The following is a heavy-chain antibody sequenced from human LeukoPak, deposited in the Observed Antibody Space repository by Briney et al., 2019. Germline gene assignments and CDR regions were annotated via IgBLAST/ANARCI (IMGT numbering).Heavy chain of an antibody. J-gene: IGHJ4*02. CDR1: GGSISSSSYY. D-gene: IGHD3-22*01. V-gene: IGHV4-39*01. Sequence: SETLSLTCTVSGGSISSSSYYWSWIRQPPGKGLEWIGSIYYSGSTYYNPSLKSRVTISVDTSKNQFSLKLSSVTAADTAVYYCARHYAGYYDSSGYFRYWGQGTLVTVSS. CDR2: IYYSGST. CDR3: ARHYAGYYDSSGYFRY.